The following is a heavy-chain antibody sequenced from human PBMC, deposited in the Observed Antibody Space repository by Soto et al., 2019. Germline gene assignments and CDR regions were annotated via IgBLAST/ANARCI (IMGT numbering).Heavy chain of an antibody. CDR2: IYYSGST. D-gene: IGHD3-3*01. V-gene: IGHV4-39*01. Sequence: PSETLSLTCTVSGGSISSSSYYWGCIRQPPGKGLEWIGSIYYSGSTYYNPSLKSRVTISVDTSKNQFSLKLSSVTAADTAVYYCARHPPYYDFWSGYYSYYYYGMDVWGQGTTVTVSS. J-gene: IGHJ6*02. CDR1: GGSISSSSYY. CDR3: ARHPPYYDFWSGYYSYYYYGMDV.